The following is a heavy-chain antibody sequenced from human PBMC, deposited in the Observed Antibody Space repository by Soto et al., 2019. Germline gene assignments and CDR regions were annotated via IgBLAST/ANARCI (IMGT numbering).Heavy chain of an antibody. CDR1: GFTFSSYG. J-gene: IGHJ2*01. D-gene: IGHD6-13*01. V-gene: IGHV3-30*18. CDR2: ISYDGSNK. Sequence: QVQLVESGGGVVQSGRSLRLSCAASGFTFSSYGMHWVRQAPGKGLEWVAIISYDGSNKYYADSVEGRFTISRDNSKNTLYLQMNSMIAEDTAMYYCSKESIAAAPPNWYFDLWGRGTLVTVSS. CDR3: SKESIAAAPPNWYFDL.